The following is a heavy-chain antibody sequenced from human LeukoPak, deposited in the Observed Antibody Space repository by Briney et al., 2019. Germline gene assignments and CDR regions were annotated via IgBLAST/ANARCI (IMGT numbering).Heavy chain of an antibody. CDR1: GYSFTSYW. J-gene: IGHJ4*02. V-gene: IGHV5-10-1*01. Sequence: GEPLRISCQGSGYSFTSYWISWVRQLPGKGLEWMGRIDPSDSSTNYSPSFQGHVTISADKSISTAYLQWSSLKASDTAMYYCASLWFGELSSYYFDYWGQGTLVTVSS. CDR3: ASLWFGELSSYYFDY. D-gene: IGHD3-10*01. CDR2: IDPSDSST.